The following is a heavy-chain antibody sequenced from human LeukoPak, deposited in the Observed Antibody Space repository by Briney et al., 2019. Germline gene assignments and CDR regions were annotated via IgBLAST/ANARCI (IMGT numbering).Heavy chain of an antibody. V-gene: IGHV4-39*07. J-gene: IGHJ5*02. CDR2: VHHTGRA. Sequence: SEALSLTCTVSGDSISGSNYHWGWIRQRPGKGLEWLGTVHHTGRAFYNPSLRGRTTVSVDTSKNEFSLKLTSVTAADTAVYYCAREPDAWGQGILVIVSS. CDR1: GDSISGSNYH. CDR3: AREPDA.